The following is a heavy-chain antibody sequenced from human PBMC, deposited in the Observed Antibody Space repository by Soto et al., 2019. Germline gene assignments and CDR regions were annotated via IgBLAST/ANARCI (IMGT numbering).Heavy chain of an antibody. V-gene: IGHV3-48*01. Sequence: VQLVESGGGSVQPGGPLRLSCAASGFSFSTHNMNWVRQAPGKGLEWVSSISSSGSTIYYADSVKGRFTMSRDNAKNSLYLQLNRLRAGEPGVYYCVRGGIQVDWGCVEWGQGTLVTVSS. J-gene: IGHJ4*02. D-gene: IGHD1-1*01. CDR3: VRGGIQVDWGCVE. CDR1: GFSFSTHN. CDR2: ISSSGSTI.